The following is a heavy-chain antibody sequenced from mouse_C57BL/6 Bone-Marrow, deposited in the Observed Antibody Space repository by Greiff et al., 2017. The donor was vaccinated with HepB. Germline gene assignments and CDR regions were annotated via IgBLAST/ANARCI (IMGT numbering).Heavy chain of an antibody. CDR1: GFTFSSYA. CDR3: ARERDYSNYGWYFDV. D-gene: IGHD2-5*01. J-gene: IGHJ1*03. CDR2: ISDGGSYT. V-gene: IGHV5-4*01. Sequence: EVKLMESGGGLVKPGGSLKLSCAASGFTFSSYAMSWVRQTPEKRLEWVATISDGGSYTYYPDNVKGRFTISRDNAKNNLYLQMSHLKSEDTAMYYCARERDYSNYGWYFDVWGTGTTVTVSS.